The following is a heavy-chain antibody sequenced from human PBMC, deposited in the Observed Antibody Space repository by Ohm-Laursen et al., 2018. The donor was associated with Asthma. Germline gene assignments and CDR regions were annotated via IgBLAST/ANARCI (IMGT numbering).Heavy chain of an antibody. D-gene: IGHD1-14*01. CDR2: ITSERSGGTR. CDR1: GFAFSNIW. V-gene: IGHV3-15*01. Sequence: SLRLSCAASGFAFSNIWMTWVRQSPGKGLEWVGRITSERSGGTRAYAAPVKDRFTISRDDSKTTLYLQMNSLETEDTAVYFCATYNQYNAFDLWGQGTMVIVSS. J-gene: IGHJ3*01. CDR3: ATYNQYNAFDL.